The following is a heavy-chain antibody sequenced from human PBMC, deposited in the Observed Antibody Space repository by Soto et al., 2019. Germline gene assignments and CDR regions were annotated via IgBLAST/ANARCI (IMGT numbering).Heavy chain of an antibody. CDR1: GGSISSSSYY. CDR3: ARPLFYYDSSGRTDAFDI. CDR2: IYYSGST. Sequence: QLQLQESGPGLVKPSETLSLTCTVSGGSISSSSYYWGWIRQPPGKGLEWIGSIYYSGSTYYNPSLESRVPISVDTSKNQFSLKLSSVTAADTAVYYCARPLFYYDSSGRTDAFDIWGQGTMVTVSS. V-gene: IGHV4-39*01. D-gene: IGHD3-22*01. J-gene: IGHJ3*02.